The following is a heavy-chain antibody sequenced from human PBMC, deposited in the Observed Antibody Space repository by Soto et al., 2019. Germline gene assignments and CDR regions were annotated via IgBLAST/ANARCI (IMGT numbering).Heavy chain of an antibody. CDR1: GGSISSGDYY. CDR3: ARDMGPGGFEHQDYWYFDL. D-gene: IGHD3-10*01. CDR2: IYYSGSI. J-gene: IGHJ2*01. Sequence: QVQLQESGPGLVKPSQTLSLTCTVSGGSISSGDYYWSWIRQPPGMGLEWIGYIYYSGSIYYNPSLKSRVTISVDTSKNQFSLKLSSVTAADTAVYYCARDMGPGGFEHQDYWYFDLWGRGTLVTVSS. V-gene: IGHV4-30-4*01.